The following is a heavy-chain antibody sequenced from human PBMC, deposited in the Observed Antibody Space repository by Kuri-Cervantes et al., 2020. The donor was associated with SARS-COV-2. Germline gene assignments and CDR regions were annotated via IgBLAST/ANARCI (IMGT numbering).Heavy chain of an antibody. D-gene: IGHD2-15*01. V-gene: IGHV3-48*04. CDR1: GFTFSSYS. CDR3: ASSRGRSGGSCCRGAFDY. Sequence: GESLKISCAASGFTFSSYSMNWVRQAPGKGLEWVSYISSSGSTIYYADSVKGRFTISRDNAKNSLYLQMNSLRAEDTAVYYCASSRGRSGGSCCRGAFDYWGQGTLVTVSS. J-gene: IGHJ4*02. CDR2: ISSSGSTI.